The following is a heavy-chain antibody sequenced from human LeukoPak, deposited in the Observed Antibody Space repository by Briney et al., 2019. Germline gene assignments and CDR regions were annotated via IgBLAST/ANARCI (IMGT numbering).Heavy chain of an antibody. CDR2: ISGSDGST. D-gene: IGHD5-12*01. J-gene: IGHJ4*02. CDR1: GFTFSSYA. CDR3: TTRGDIVIDY. Sequence: GGSLRLSCAASGFTFSSYAMSWVRQAPGKGLEWVSTISGSDGSTYYADSVKGRFTISRDNSKNTLYLQMNSLKTEDTAVYYCTTRGDIVIDYWGQGTLVTVSS. V-gene: IGHV3-23*01.